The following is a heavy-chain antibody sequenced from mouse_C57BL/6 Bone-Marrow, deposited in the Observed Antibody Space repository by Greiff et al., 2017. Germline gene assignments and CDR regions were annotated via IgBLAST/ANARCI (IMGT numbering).Heavy chain of an antibody. Sequence: QVQLQQPGAELVRPGTSVTLSCKASGYTFTSYWMHWVKQRPGQGLEWIGVIDPSDSYTNYNQKFKGKATLTVDTSSSTAYMQLSSLTSEDSAVYYCANPDYGSSHWYFDVWGTGTTVTVSS. CDR2: IDPSDSYT. D-gene: IGHD1-1*01. J-gene: IGHJ1*03. V-gene: IGHV1-59*01. CDR3: ANPDYGSSHWYFDV. CDR1: GYTFTSYW.